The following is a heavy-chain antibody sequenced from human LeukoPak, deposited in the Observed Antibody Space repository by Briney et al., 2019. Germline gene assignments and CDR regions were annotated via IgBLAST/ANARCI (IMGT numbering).Heavy chain of an antibody. CDR3: ARGSHGKHDS. CDR1: GFSFNIYA. J-gene: IGHJ5*01. Sequence: PGGSLRLSCAASGFSFNIYAMSWVRQAPGKGLEWVAAIDRSGGSTFYADSVKGRFTISKDNSKNTLYLQINSLRVDDTAIYYCARGSHGKHDSWGQGTLVTVSS. V-gene: IGHV3-23*01. CDR2: IDRSGGST. D-gene: IGHD4-17*01.